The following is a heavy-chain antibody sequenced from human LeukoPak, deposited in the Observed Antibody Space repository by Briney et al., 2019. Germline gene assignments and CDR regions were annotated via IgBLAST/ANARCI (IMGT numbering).Heavy chain of an antibody. CDR2: INPSGGGT. CDR3: ARGDRLPGYSAPVGDY. J-gene: IGHJ4*02. D-gene: IGHD3-9*01. CDR1: GYSFVSYY. Sequence: ASVKVSCKAAGYSFVSYYMHWVRQAPGQGLERMAIINPSGGGTTYAQKFQGRVTVTMDTSTRTVYMDLSSLRSDDTAVYYCARGDRLPGYSAPVGDYWGQGTLVTVSS. V-gene: IGHV1-46*01.